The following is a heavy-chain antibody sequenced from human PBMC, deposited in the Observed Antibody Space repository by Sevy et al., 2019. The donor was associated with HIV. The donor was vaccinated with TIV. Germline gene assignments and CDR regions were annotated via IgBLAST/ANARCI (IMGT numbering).Heavy chain of an antibody. J-gene: IGHJ6*02. Sequence: GGSLRLSCEASGFTFSDYDMHWVRQAPGKGLEWVSFISNRGNITIYGDSVRGRSTISRDNAKNNLYLQVNSLKIEDAAVDDCVAEPPAGGHGNYHYGLDLWGQGTTVTVSS. V-gene: IGHV3-30*03. CDR2: ISNRGNIT. D-gene: IGHD1-1*01. CDR1: GFTFSDYD. CDR3: VAEPPAGGHGNYHYGLDL.